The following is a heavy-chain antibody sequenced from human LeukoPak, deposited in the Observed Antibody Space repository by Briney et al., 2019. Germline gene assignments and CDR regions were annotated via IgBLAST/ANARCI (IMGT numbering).Heavy chain of an antibody. CDR2: ISSSGSTI. CDR1: GFTFSDYY. V-gene: IGHV3-11*01. CDR3: ARGPGDGGSFDY. J-gene: IGHJ4*02. D-gene: IGHD7-27*01. Sequence: GGSLRLSCAASGFTFSDYYMSWIRQAPGKGLEWVSYISSSGSTIYYADSGKGRCTISRDNAKNSLYLQMTSLRAEATAVYSCARGPGDGGSFDYWGQGTLVTVSS.